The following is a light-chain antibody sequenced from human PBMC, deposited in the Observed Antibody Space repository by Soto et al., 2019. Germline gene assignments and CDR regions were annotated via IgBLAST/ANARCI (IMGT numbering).Light chain of an antibody. CDR1: SSDVGGYNY. CDR2: DVS. J-gene: IGLJ1*01. V-gene: IGLV2-14*01. CDR3: SSYTSSSFYV. Sequence: QSVLTQPASVSGSPGQSITISCTETSSDVGGYNYVSWYQQHPGKAPKLMIYDVSNRPSGVSNRFSGSKSGNTASLTISGLQAEDEADYYCSSYTSSSFYVFGTGTKVTVL.